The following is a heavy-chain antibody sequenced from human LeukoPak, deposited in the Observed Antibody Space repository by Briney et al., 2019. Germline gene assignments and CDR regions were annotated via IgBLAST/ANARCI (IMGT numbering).Heavy chain of an antibody. D-gene: IGHD2-2*01. CDR3: ARYGVSSSTSYIDF. CDR2: ITGDSAYI. CDR1: GFTFSTYA. J-gene: IGHJ4*02. V-gene: IGHV3-21*01. Sequence: GGSLRLSCAASGFTFSTYAMNWARQAPGEGLKWVSCITGDSAYIYCADSVKGRFTISRDNAKNSLYLQMNSLRAEDTAVYYCARYGVSSSTSYIDFWGQGTLVTVSS.